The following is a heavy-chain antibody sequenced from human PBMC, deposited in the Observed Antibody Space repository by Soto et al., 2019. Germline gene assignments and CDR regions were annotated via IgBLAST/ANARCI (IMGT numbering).Heavy chain of an antibody. Sequence: QVQLQESGSGLVKPSETLSLTCTVSGASISSYYWSWIRQPPGKGLEWIGYIYYSGSTNHNPSLKSRVTISVDTSKNQFSLKLSSVTAADTAVYYCARYTLNWFDPWGQGTLVTVSS. CDR3: ARYTLNWFDP. V-gene: IGHV4-59*01. J-gene: IGHJ5*02. D-gene: IGHD2-2*02. CDR2: IYYSGST. CDR1: GASISSYY.